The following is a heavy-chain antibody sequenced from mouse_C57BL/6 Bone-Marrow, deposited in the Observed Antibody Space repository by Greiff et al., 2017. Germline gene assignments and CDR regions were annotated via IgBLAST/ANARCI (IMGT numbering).Heavy chain of an antibody. CDR2: INPNYGTT. J-gene: IGHJ4*01. V-gene: IGHV1-39*01. CDR1: GYSFTDYN. Sequence: VQLKQSGPELVKPGASVKISCKASGYSFTDYNMNWVKQSNGKSLEWIGVINPNYGTTSYTQKFKGKATLTVDQSTSTAYMQLNSLTSKDSAVDYYERGYDYDYAIDYWGQGTSVTVSS. D-gene: IGHD2-4*01. CDR3: ERGYDYDYAIDY.